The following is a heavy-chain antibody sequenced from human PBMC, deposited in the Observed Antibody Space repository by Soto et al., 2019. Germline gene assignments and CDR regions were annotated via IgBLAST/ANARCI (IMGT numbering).Heavy chain of an antibody. CDR1: GFTFSSYA. CDR2: ISGSGGST. J-gene: IGHJ4*02. Sequence: GSLRLSCAASGFTFSSYAMICVRQAPGKGLEWVSAISGSGGSTYYADSVKGRFTISRDNSKNTLYLQMNSLRAEDTAVYYCARGRTTSIFGVVPHYWGQGTLVTVSS. CDR3: ARGRTTSIFGVVPHY. D-gene: IGHD3-3*01. V-gene: IGHV3-23*01.